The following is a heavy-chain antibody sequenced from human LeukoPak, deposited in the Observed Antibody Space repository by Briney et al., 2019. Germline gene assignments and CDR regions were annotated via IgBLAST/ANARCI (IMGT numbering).Heavy chain of an antibody. Sequence: PSETLSLTCTVSGGSISSYYWSWIRQPAGKGLEWIGRIYTSGSTNYNPSLKSRVTMSVDTSKNQFSLKLSSVTAADTAVYYCARDYEDSSGYYRVYYYMDVWGQGTLVTVSS. CDR2: IYTSGST. CDR3: ARDYEDSSGYYRVYYYMDV. D-gene: IGHD3-22*01. CDR1: GGSISSYY. J-gene: IGHJ6*03. V-gene: IGHV4-4*07.